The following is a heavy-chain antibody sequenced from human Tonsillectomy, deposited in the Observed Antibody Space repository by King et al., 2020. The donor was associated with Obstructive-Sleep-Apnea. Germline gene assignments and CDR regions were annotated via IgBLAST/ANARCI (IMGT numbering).Heavy chain of an antibody. V-gene: IGHV1-69*01. Sequence: QVQLVQSGAEVKKPGSSVKVSCKASGGTFSSHVFSWVRQAPGQGLEWMAGTIPIFGRTNYAQKFQGRVTITADESTRPTYMELRSLRFEDTAVYYCATYYYYDSSGYHPIDSWGQGSLVTVSS. D-gene: IGHD3-22*01. CDR1: GGTFSSHV. J-gene: IGHJ4*02. CDR3: ATYYYYDSSGYHPIDS. CDR2: TIPIFGRT.